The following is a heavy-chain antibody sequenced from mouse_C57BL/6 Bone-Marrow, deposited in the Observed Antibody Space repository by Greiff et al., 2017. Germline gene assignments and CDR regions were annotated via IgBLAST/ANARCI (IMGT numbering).Heavy chain of an antibody. CDR3: TGYGSSYEVY. CDR1: GYTFTDYE. CDR2: IDPETGGT. D-gene: IGHD1-1*01. J-gene: IGHJ2*01. Sequence: VQLQQSGAELVRPGASVTLSCKASGYTFTDYEMHWVKLTPVHGLEWIGAIDPETGGTAYNQKFKGKAILTADKSSSTAYMELRSLTSEDSAVYYCTGYGSSYEVYWGQGTTLTVAS. V-gene: IGHV1-15*01.